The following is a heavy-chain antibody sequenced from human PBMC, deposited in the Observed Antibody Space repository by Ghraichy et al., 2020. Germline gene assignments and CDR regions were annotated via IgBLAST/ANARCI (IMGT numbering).Heavy chain of an antibody. CDR3: ARYGDYYGSGSYYMGDYYYGMDV. V-gene: IGHV4-31*03. Sequence: LSLTCTVSGGSISSGGYYWSWIRQHPGKGLEWIGYIYYSGSTYYNPSLKSRVTISVDTSKNQFSLKLSSVTAADTAVYDCARYGDYYGSGSYYMGDYYYGMDVWGQGTTVTVSS. J-gene: IGHJ6*02. D-gene: IGHD3-10*01. CDR1: GGSISSGGYY. CDR2: IYYSGST.